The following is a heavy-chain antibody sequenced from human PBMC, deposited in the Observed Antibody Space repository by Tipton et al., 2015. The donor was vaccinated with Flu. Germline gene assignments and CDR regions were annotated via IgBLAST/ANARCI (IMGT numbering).Heavy chain of an antibody. V-gene: IGHV4-39*07. CDR3: ARRDYSNYVSDPKNWFDR. CDR2: VSRTGST. J-gene: IGHJ5*02. Sequence: TLSLTCTVSGGSIRSESHYWSWIRQFPGKGLEWIGTVSRTGSTIYNPSLKSQVTLSIDTSKNQFSVKMKSVTASDMAVYYCARRDYSNYVSDPKNWFDRWGQGTLVTVSS. CDR1: GGSIRSESHY. D-gene: IGHD4-11*01.